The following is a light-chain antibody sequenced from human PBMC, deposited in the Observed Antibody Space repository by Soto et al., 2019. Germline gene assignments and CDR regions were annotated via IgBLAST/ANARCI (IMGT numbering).Light chain of an antibody. CDR2: GAS. J-gene: IGKJ2*01. CDR3: QQYGSSPYT. V-gene: IGKV3-20*01. Sequence: EIVLTQSPGTLSLSPGERATLSCRASTSVSSSYLAWYQQKPGQAPRLLIYGASSRATGIPDRFSGSGSGTDFTLTISRLEAEVFTLYYCQQYGSSPYTFGQVTKLEIK. CDR1: TSVSSSY.